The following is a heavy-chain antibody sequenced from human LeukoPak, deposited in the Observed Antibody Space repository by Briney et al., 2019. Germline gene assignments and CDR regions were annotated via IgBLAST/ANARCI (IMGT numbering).Heavy chain of an antibody. J-gene: IGHJ6*03. V-gene: IGHV4-39*01. CDR3: ARLSRLATTTHYYYYMDV. D-gene: IGHD5-24*01. Sequence: SETLSLTCTVSGGSISSSSYYWGWIRQPPGKGLEWIGSIYYSGSTYYNPSLKSRVTISVDTSKNQFSLKLSSVTAADTAVYYCARLSRLATTTHYYYYMDVWGKGTTVTISS. CDR1: GGSISSSSYY. CDR2: IYYSGST.